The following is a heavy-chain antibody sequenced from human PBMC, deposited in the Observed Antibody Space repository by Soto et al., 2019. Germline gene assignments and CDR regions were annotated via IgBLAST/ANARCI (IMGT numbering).Heavy chain of an antibody. Sequence: QVQLVESGGGVVQPGRSLRLSCAASGFTFSSYGMHWVRQAPGKGLEWVAVISYDGSNKYYADSVKGRFTISRDNSKNTLYLQMNSLRAEDTAVYYCATGYSSSWYYFDYWGQGTLVTVSS. CDR2: ISYDGSNK. CDR1: GFTFSSYG. CDR3: ATGYSSSWYYFDY. J-gene: IGHJ4*02. V-gene: IGHV3-30*03. D-gene: IGHD6-13*01.